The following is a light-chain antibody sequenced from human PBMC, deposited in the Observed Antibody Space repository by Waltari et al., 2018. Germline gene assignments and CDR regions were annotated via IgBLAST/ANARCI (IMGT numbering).Light chain of an antibody. V-gene: IGKV1-5*01. CDR3: QHRFNWPLT. CDR1: QSVSKW. CDR2: DAS. J-gene: IGKJ4*01. Sequence: DIQMTQSPSTLSASVGDRVTMTCRASQSVSKWVAWYQQRPGKAPKVLIYDASFLERGVPSRFSGSGSGTEFTLTISGLEPEDSAVYYCQHRFNWPLTFGGGTKVEIK.